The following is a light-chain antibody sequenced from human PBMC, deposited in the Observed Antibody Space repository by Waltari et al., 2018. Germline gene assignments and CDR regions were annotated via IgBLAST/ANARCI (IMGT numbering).Light chain of an antibody. CDR2: EVS. Sequence: QSALTQPASVSGSPGQSITISCSGTDSDVGAYDFVSWYQQHPGKAPPLIIYEVSKRPSGLSNRFSASKSGNTASLTISGLQAEDEADYYCSSFTTSSAPGVFGTGTRVTVL. CDR3: SSFTTSSAPGV. CDR1: DSDVGAYDF. J-gene: IGLJ1*01. V-gene: IGLV2-14*01.